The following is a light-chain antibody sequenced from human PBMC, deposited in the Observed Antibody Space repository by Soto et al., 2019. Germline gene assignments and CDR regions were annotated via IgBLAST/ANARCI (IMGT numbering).Light chain of an antibody. CDR2: GNS. Sequence: QSVLTQPPSVSGAPGQRVTISCTGSSSNIGAGYDVHWYQQLPRTAPKLLIYGNSNRPSGVPDRFSGSKSGTSASLAITGLQAEDEADYYCQSYDSSLSVYVFGTGTKLPVL. CDR3: QSYDSSLSVYV. J-gene: IGLJ1*01. CDR1: SSNIGAGYD. V-gene: IGLV1-40*01.